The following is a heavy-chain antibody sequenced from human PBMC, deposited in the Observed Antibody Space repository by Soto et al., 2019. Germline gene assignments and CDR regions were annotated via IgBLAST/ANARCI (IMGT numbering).Heavy chain of an antibody. J-gene: IGHJ4*02. CDR2: ISGSGGST. V-gene: IGHV3-23*01. D-gene: IGHD2-15*01. Sequence: PGGSLRLSCAASGFTFSSYAMSWVRQAPGKGLEWVSAISGSGGSTYYADSVKGRFTISRDNSKNTLYLQMNSLRAEDTAVYYCAKDEGSGHPPKYDFDYWGQGTLVTVSS. CDR1: GFTFSSYA. CDR3: AKDEGSGHPPKYDFDY.